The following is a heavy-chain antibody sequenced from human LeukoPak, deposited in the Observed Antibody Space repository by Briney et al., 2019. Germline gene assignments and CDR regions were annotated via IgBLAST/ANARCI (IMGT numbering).Heavy chain of an antibody. CDR2: IKQDGSEK. J-gene: IGHJ3*02. Sequence: GGSLRLSCAASTFTFSNYWMSWVRQAPGKGLEWVANIKQDGSEKYYVDSVKGRFTISRDNAKTSLYLQMNSLRAENTAVYYCARDVLAAGATGTFDIWGQGTMVTVSS. CDR1: TFTFSNYW. V-gene: IGHV3-7*03. CDR3: ARDVLAAGATGTFDI. D-gene: IGHD1-14*01.